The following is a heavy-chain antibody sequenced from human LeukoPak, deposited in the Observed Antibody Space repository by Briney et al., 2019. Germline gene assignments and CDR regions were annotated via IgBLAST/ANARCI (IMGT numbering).Heavy chain of an antibody. Sequence: ASVKVSCKASGYSFGIFGISWVRQAPGQGLERMGWISAKNGNTKYAQNLQGRVTMTTDTPTSTAYMELRSLRSDDTAVYYCARVGVVVPAAWFDPWGQGTLVTVSS. CDR2: ISAKNGNT. D-gene: IGHD2-2*01. J-gene: IGHJ5*02. CDR3: ARVGVVVPAAWFDP. CDR1: GYSFGIFG. V-gene: IGHV1-18*01.